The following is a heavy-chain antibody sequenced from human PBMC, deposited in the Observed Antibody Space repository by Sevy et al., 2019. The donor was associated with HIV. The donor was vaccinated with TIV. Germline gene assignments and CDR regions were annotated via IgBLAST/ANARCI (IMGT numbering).Heavy chain of an antibody. CDR2: IKQDGSEK. CDR1: GFTFSSYW. D-gene: IGHD6-13*01. J-gene: IGHJ4*02. CDR3: ARDSAAGHRDY. Sequence: GGSLRLSCAASGFTFSSYWMSWVRQAPGKGLEWVANIKQDGSEKYNVDSVKGRFTISRDNAKNSLYLQMNSLRAEDTAVYYCARDSAAGHRDYWGQGTLVTVSS. V-gene: IGHV3-7*03.